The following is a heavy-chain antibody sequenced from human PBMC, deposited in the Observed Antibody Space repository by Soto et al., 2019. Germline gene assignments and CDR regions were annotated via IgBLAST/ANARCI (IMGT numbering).Heavy chain of an antibody. CDR2: INHSGST. V-gene: IGHV4-34*01. J-gene: IGHJ4*02. CDR3: ARLRCQWELLGCGYFDY. D-gene: IGHD1-26*01. Sequence: PSETLSLTCAVYGGSFSGYYWSWIRQPPGKGLEWIGEINHSGSTNYNPSLKSRVTISVDTPKNQFSLKLSSVTAADTAVYYCARLRCQWELLGCGYFDYWGQGTLVTVSS. CDR1: GGSFSGYY.